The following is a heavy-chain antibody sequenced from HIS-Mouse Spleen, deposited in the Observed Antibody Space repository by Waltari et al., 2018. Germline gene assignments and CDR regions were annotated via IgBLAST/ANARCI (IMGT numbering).Heavy chain of an antibody. CDR1: GFTFSSYS. D-gene: IGHD3-9*01. CDR2: ISSSSSYI. J-gene: IGHJ4*02. Sequence: EVQLVESGGGLVKPGGSLRLSCAASGFTFSSYSMNWVRQAPGKGLEWVSSISSSSSYIYYADSVKGRFTISRDNAKNSLYLQMNSRRAEDTAVYYCASLYYDILTGYYRDYWGQGTLVTVSS. V-gene: IGHV3-21*01. CDR3: ASLYYDILTGYYRDY.